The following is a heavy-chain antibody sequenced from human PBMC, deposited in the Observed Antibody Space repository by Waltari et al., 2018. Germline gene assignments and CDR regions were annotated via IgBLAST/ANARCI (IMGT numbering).Heavy chain of an antibody. CDR2: IWYDGSNK. CDR3: AKDLGPPGENYYYYMDV. CDR1: GFTFSSYG. Sequence: QVQLVESGGGVVQPGRSLRLSCAASGFTFSSYGMHWVRQAPGKGLEWVAVIWYDGSNKYYADSVKGRFTISRDNSKNTLYLQMNSLRAEDTAVYYCAKDLGPPGENYYYYMDVWGKGTTVTVSS. J-gene: IGHJ6*03. V-gene: IGHV3-30*18. D-gene: IGHD3-10*01.